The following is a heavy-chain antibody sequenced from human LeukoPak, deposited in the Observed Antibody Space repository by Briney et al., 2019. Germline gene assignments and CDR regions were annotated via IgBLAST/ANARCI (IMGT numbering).Heavy chain of an antibody. Sequence: PGGSLRLSCAASGLTFSSYAMSWVRQAPGKGLEWVSSIKNNGGTTYYADSVKGRFTISRDNSKNTLYLQMNSLRAEDTALYYCVKASSSSPQYNWFDAWGQGTLVTVSS. V-gene: IGHV3-23*01. CDR2: IKNNGGTT. CDR1: GLTFSSYA. CDR3: VKASSSSPQYNWFDA. D-gene: IGHD6-6*01. J-gene: IGHJ5*02.